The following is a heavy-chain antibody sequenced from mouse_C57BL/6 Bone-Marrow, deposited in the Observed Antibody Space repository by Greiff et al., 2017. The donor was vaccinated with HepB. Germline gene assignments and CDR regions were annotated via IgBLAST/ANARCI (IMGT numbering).Heavy chain of an antibody. CDR3: ARHGAYYYGSSPFAY. D-gene: IGHD1-1*01. V-gene: IGHV2-6-1*01. CDR1: GFSLTSYG. CDR2: IWSDGST. J-gene: IGHJ3*01. Sequence: VQLQESGPGLVAPSQSLSITCTVSGFSLTSYGVHWVRQPPGKGLEWLVVIWSDGSTTYNSALKSRLSISKDNSKSQVFLKMNSLQTDDTAMYYCARHGAYYYGSSPFAYWGQGTLVTVSA.